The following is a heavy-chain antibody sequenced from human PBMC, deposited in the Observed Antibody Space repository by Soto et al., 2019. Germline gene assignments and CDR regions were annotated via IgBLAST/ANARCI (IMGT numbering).Heavy chain of an antibody. CDR3: ARVGTYYGSGSPYYSDY. V-gene: IGHV3-21*01. CDR2: ISSSSSYI. Sequence: EVQLVESGGGLVKPGGSLRLSCAASGFSFRSYSMNWVSQAPGKGLEWVSFISSSSSYINYADSVKGRFTISRDNAKNSLFLQMNSLRAEDTAVYYCARVGTYYGSGSPYYSDYWGQGTLVSVSS. CDR1: GFSFRSYS. D-gene: IGHD3-10*01. J-gene: IGHJ4*02.